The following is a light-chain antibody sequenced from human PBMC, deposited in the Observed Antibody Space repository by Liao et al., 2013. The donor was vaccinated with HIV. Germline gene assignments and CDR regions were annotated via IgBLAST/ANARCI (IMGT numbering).Light chain of an antibody. CDR2: SDS. V-gene: IGLV3-21*01. Sequence: SYELTQPPSVSVAPGKTATIICGGTSIGRRSVHWYQQKPGRAPVLVIYSDSDRPSGIPERFSGSNSGNTATLTISGTQAMDEADYYCQAWDSSTYVVFGGGTKLTVL. J-gene: IGLJ2*01. CDR1: SIGRRS. CDR3: QAWDSSTYVV.